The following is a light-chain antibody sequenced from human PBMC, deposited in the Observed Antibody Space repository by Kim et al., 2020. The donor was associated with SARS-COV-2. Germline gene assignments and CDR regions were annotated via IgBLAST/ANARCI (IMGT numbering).Light chain of an antibody. J-gene: IGLJ3*02. CDR2: DNH. V-gene: IGLV1-51*01. CDR1: NSNIGNNY. Sequence: QSVLTQPPSVSVAPGQGVTISCSGDNSNIGNNYVSWYQQFPGTAPKLLIYDNHERPSAIPDRFSASKSGTSATLGIIGLQTGDEAEYYCATWDSSLSARVFGGGTKVTVL. CDR3: ATWDSSLSARV.